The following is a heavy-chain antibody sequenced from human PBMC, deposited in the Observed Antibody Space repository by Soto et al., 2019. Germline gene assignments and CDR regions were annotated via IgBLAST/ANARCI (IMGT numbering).Heavy chain of an antibody. CDR1: GGSMSSNAYY. CDR3: ARRYGGALAY. Sequence: PSETLSLTCTVSGGSMSSNAYYWGWVRQPPGKGLEWIGSIYYTGTTHYNPSLKSRVTISVDTSKNQFSLKLRSVTAADTAVYYCARRYGGALAYWGQGTLVTVSS. D-gene: IGHD1-1*01. V-gene: IGHV4-39*01. CDR2: IYYTGTT. J-gene: IGHJ4*02.